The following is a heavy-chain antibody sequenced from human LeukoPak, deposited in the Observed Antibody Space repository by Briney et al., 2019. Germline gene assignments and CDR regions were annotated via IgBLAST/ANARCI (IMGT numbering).Heavy chain of an antibody. V-gene: IGHV4-59*08. CDR2: IYYSGST. CDR3: ARGYYFMDV. Sequence: PSETLSLTCTVPNDSLINYYWSWIRQSPGKGLEWIGYIYYSGSTKNPSRKSRVTILLDMSKNQFSLKLSSVSAADTAVYYCARGYYFMDVWGKGTRVTVSS. J-gene: IGHJ6*03. CDR1: NDSLINYY.